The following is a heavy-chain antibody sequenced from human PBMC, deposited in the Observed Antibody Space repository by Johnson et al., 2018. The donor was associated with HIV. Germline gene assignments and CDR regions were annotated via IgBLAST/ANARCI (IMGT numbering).Heavy chain of an antibody. CDR2: MWYDGTKK. CDR3: AKCIWGISLIDAFDI. Sequence: QMQLVESGRGVVQPGRSLRLSCAASGFTLSTYGMHWVRQAPGKGLEWVAGMWYDGTKKNYADSVKGRFTISRDNSKNTLHLQMNSLRAEDTAVYYSAKCIWGISLIDAFDIWGQGTMVTVSS. D-gene: IGHD3-16*01. J-gene: IGHJ3*02. V-gene: IGHV3-33*06. CDR1: GFTLSTYG.